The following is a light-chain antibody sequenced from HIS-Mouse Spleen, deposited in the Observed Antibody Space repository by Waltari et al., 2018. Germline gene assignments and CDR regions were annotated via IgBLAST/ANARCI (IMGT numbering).Light chain of an antibody. J-gene: IGLJ2*01. V-gene: IGLV3-10*01. CDR1: AFPTKY. Sequence: SYELTQPPSVSVSPGQTARITCSGDAFPTKYAYWYQQKSGQAPVQVIYEDSKRPAGSPERFSGSSSGTMATLTISGAQVEDEADYYCYSTDSSGNHRVFGGGTKLTVL. CDR3: YSTDSSGNHRV. CDR2: EDS.